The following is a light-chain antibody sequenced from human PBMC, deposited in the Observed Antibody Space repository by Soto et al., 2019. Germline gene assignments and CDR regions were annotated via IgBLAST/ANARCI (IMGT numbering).Light chain of an antibody. CDR1: QSLAFN. V-gene: IGKV3-15*01. CDR2: SAS. Sequence: EIVMTQSPATLSVSPGDTATLSCGASQSLAFNLAWYQQKSGQPPRLLIYSASTRETGVPARFSGSASGTDFTLTITNVQSEDSAIYFCQQYNQRPPWTFGQGTTVEVK. J-gene: IGKJ1*01. CDR3: QQYNQRPPWT.